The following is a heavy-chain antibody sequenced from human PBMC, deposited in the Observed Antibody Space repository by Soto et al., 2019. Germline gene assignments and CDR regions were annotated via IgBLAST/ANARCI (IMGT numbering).Heavy chain of an antibody. V-gene: IGHV4-34*01. D-gene: IGHD2-2*01. CDR1: GGSFSGYY. Sequence: SETLSLTCAVYGGSFSGYYWSWIRQPPGKGLEWIGEINHSGSTNYNPSLKSRVTISVDTSKNQFSLKLSSVTAADTAVYYCARGHPSYCSSTSCYAYYYYYGMDVWGQGTTVTVSS. CDR2: INHSGST. CDR3: ARGHPSYCSSTSCYAYYYYYGMDV. J-gene: IGHJ6*02.